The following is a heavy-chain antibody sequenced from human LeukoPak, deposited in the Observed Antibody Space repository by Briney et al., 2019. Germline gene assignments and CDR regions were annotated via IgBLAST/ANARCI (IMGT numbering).Heavy chain of an antibody. CDR1: GGTFSSHA. J-gene: IGHJ3*02. D-gene: IGHD5-24*01. V-gene: IGHV1-69*05. CDR2: FVPIFGTA. CDR3: ARDTDGDGYNSENDAFDI. Sequence: ASVKLSCKASGGTFSSHAISWVRHAPGQGLEWMGGFVPIFGTANYAQNFQGRVTITTDESTSTAYMELSSLRSEDTAVYYCARDTDGDGYNSENDAFDIWGQGTMVTVSS.